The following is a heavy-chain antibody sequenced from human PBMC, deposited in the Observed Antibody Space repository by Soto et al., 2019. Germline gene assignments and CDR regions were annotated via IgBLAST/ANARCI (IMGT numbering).Heavy chain of an antibody. Sequence: GESLKISCKGSGYSFTSYWIGWVRQMPGKGLEWMGIIYPGDSDTRYSPSFQGQVTISADKSISTAYLQWSSLKASDTAMYYCARSPGYSYGYHYYYYYYMDVWGKGTTVTVSS. CDR3: ARSPGYSYGYHYYYYYYMDV. V-gene: IGHV5-51*01. CDR2: IYPGDSDT. J-gene: IGHJ6*03. D-gene: IGHD5-18*01. CDR1: GYSFTSYW.